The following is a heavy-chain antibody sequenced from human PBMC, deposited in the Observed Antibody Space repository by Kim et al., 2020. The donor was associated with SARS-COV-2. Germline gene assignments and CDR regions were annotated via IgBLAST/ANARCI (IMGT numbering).Heavy chain of an antibody. V-gene: IGHV1-3*01. J-gene: IGHJ6*02. CDR3: ALYYNMDV. CDR1: GHTYSRSLYG. CDR2: IHAANGDT. Sequence: ASVKVSCKASGHTYSRSLYGVHWVRQAPGQRLEWMAWIHAANGDTRYSQRMQGRLTVTWDAPATTGYMELSSLRSDDTALYLCALYYNMDVWGQGTTVTVSS.